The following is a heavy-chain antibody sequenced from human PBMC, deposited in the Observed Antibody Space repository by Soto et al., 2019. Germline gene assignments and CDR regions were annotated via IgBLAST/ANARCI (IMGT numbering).Heavy chain of an antibody. CDR1: GFTFSTYW. CDR2: IKSDGSST. Sequence: EVQLVESGGGLVQPGGSLRLSCAASGFTFSTYWMHWVRQAPGKGRVWVSRIKSDGSSTTYEDSVKGRFTISRDNAKNTLDLQMNSLRVEDSAVYYCARSDWFDPWGQGTMVTVSA. CDR3: ARSDWFDP. V-gene: IGHV3-74*01. J-gene: IGHJ5*02.